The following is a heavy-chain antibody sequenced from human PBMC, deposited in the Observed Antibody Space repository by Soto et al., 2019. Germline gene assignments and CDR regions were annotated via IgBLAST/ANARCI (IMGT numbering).Heavy chain of an antibody. D-gene: IGHD3-9*01. CDR3: AGGVFDWLPFDY. V-gene: IGHV3-30-3*01. Sequence: PGGSLRLSCAASGFTFSSYAMHWVRQAPGKGLEWVAVISYDGSNKYYADSVKGRFTISRDNSKNTLYLQMNSLRAEDTAVYYCAGGVFDWLPFDYWGQGTLVTVSS. J-gene: IGHJ4*02. CDR1: GFTFSSYA. CDR2: ISYDGSNK.